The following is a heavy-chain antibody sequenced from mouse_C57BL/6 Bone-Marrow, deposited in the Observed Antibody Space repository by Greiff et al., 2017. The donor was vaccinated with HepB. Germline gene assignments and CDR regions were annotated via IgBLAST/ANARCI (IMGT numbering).Heavy chain of an antibody. CDR1: GYTFTSYG. CDR2: IYPRSGNT. Sequence: QVQLKQSAAELARPGASVKLSCKASGYTFTSYGISWVKQRTGQGLEWIGEIYPRSGNTYYNEKFKGKATLTADKSSSTAYMELRSLTSEDSAVYFCARGDGYYFDYWGQGTTLTVSS. V-gene: IGHV1-81*01. D-gene: IGHD1-1*01. CDR3: ARGDGYYFDY. J-gene: IGHJ2*01.